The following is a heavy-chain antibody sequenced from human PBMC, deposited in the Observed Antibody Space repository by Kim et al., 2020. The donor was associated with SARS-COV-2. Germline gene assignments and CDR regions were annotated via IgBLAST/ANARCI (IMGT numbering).Heavy chain of an antibody. J-gene: IGHJ6*02. CDR2: ISSSSSTR. CDR1: GFTFSSYS. CDR3: ARIGSTKVVAATFYYGMDV. V-gene: IGHV3-48*02. Sequence: GGSLRLSCAASGFTFSSYSMNWVRQAPGKGLEWVSYISSSSSTRNYADSVKGRFTISRDNAKNSLYLQMNSLRDEDTAVYYCARIGSTKVVAATFYYGMDVWGQGTTVTVSS. D-gene: IGHD2-15*01.